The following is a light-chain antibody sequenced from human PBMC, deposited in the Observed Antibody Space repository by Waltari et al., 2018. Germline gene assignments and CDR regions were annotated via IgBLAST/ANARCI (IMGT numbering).Light chain of an antibody. Sequence: QSVLTQPPSVSGAPGQRVTIPCPGGSSNIGAVYVVHWSHKLPGPAPNLLIFYTTNRPQGVPNRFAGSKSGTSAFLAITGLQPEDEADYYCQSYDSSLSGWRVFGTGTKVTVL. CDR3: QSYDSSLSGWRV. V-gene: IGLV1-40*01. J-gene: IGLJ1*01. CDR2: YTT. CDR1: SSNIGAVYV.